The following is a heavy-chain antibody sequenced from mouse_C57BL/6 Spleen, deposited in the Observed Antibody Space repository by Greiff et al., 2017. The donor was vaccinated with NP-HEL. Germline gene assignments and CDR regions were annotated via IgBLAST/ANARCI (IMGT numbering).Heavy chain of an antibody. CDR3: ARDPPITTVGVFDY. CDR2: ISYDGSN. V-gene: IGHV3-6*01. D-gene: IGHD1-1*01. J-gene: IGHJ2*01. CDR1: GYSITSGYY. Sequence: DVKLVESGPGLVKPSQSLSLTCSVTGYSITSGYYWNWIRQFPGNKLEWMGYISYDGSNNYNPSLKNRISITRDTSKNQFFLKLNSVTTEDTATYYCARDPPITTVGVFDYWGQGTTLTVSS.